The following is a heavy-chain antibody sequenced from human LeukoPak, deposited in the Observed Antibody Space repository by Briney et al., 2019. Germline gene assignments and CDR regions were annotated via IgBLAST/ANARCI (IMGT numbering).Heavy chain of an antibody. CDR2: INPNSGGT. Sequence: ASVKVSCKASGYTFTGYYMHWVRQAPGQGLEWMGWINPNSGGTNYAQKFQGRVTMTRDTSISTAYMELSRLRSDDTAVYYCARVIRGKSSSWHAHDYWGQGTLVTVSS. CDR3: ARVIRGKSSSWHAHDY. D-gene: IGHD6-13*01. CDR1: GYTFTGYY. J-gene: IGHJ4*02. V-gene: IGHV1-2*02.